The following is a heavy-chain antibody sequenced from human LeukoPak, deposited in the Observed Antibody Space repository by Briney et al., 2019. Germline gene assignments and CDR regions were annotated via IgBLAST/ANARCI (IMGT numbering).Heavy chain of an antibody. J-gene: IGHJ3*02. CDR3: ARDNGRSGYPQGDAFDI. D-gene: IGHD3-3*01. Sequence: GGSLRLSCAASGFTFSSYSMNWVRQAPGKGLEWVSSISSSSSYIYYADSVKGRFTISRDNSKNTLYLQMNSLRAEDTAVYYCARDNGRSGYPQGDAFDIWGQGTMVAVSS. V-gene: IGHV3-21*04. CDR1: GFTFSSYS. CDR2: ISSSSSYI.